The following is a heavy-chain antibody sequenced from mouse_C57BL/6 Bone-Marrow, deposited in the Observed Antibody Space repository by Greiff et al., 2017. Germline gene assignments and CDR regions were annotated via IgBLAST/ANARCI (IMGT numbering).Heavy chain of an antibody. V-gene: IGHV1-81*01. D-gene: IGHD3-3*01. J-gene: IGHJ4*01. Sequence: QVQLKQSGAELARPGASVKLSCKASGYTFTSYGISWVKQRTGQGLEWIGEIYPRSGNTYYNEKFKGKATLTADKSSSTAYMELRSLTSEDSAVYFFARSGTDAMDYWGQGTSVTVSS. CDR3: ARSGTDAMDY. CDR1: GYTFTSYG. CDR2: IYPRSGNT.